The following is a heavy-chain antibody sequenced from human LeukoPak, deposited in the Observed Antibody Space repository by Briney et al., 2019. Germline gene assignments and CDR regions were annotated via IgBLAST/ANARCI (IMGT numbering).Heavy chain of an antibody. Sequence: GGSLRLSCAASGFTFNSYWMSWVRQAPGKGLEWVAIIKQDGGERYYVDSVEGRFSISRDNAKNSLYLQMNSLRAEDTAVYYCARDHLAYCGGDCPLDDWGQGTLVTVSS. CDR2: IKQDGGER. CDR3: ARDHLAYCGGDCPLDD. CDR1: GFTFNSYW. D-gene: IGHD2-21*02. V-gene: IGHV3-7*03. J-gene: IGHJ4*02.